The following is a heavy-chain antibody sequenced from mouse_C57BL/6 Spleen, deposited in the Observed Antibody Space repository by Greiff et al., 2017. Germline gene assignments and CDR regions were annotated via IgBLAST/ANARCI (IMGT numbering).Heavy chain of an antibody. CDR2: INYDGSST. J-gene: IGHJ2*01. Sequence: EVQLVESEGGLVQPGSSMKLSCTASGFTFSDYYMAWVRQVPEKGLEWVANINYDGSSTYYLDSLKSRFIISRDNAKNILYLQMSSLKSEDTATYYCARDADSMGSYFDYWGQGTTLTVSS. D-gene: IGHD1-1*02. CDR3: ARDADSMGSYFDY. V-gene: IGHV5-16*01. CDR1: GFTFSDYY.